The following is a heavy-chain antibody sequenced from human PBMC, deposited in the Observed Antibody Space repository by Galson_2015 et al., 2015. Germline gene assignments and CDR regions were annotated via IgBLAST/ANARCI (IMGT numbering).Heavy chain of an antibody. V-gene: IGHV1-69*01. D-gene: IGHD2-2*02. CDR2: IFSTT. CDR3: AREYCSSTSCYTARYYNYGMDV. Sequence: IFSTTNYAQKFQGRVTITADESTSSAYMELSSLRSEDTAVYYCAREYCSSTSCYTARYYNYGMDVWGQGTTVTVSS. J-gene: IGHJ6*02.